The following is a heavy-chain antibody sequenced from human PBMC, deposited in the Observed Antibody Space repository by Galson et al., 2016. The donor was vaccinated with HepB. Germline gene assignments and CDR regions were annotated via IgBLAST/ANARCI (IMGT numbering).Heavy chain of an antibody. D-gene: IGHD6-19*01. V-gene: IGHV1-69*13. J-gene: IGHJ4*02. CDR2: IFPIFGTA. CDR1: GGTLSSYG. CDR3: ARMRESSDWDKPTYYFDY. Sequence: SVKVSCKASGGTLSSYGISWVRQAPGPGLEWMGGIFPIFGTANYAQNFQDRVTITADESTTTAFMELGSLRCEDTAVYYCARMRESSDWDKPTYYFDYWGQGTLVTVSS.